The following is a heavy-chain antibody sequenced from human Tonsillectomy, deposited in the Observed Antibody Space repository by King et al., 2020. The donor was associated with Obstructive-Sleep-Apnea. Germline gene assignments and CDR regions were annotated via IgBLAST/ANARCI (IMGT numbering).Heavy chain of an antibody. CDR3: ARHHYYGSGGNPDF. Sequence: VQLQESGPGLVKPSETLSLTCTVSGGSISSYYWSWIRQPPGKGLEWLGYIYYNGNTYYSPSLKSRVTMSVDTSKKQFSLTLSSVTAADTAVYYCARHHYYGSGGNPDFWGQGTLVTVSS. D-gene: IGHD3-10*01. V-gene: IGHV4-59*08. CDR1: GGSISSYY. CDR2: IYYNGNT. J-gene: IGHJ4*02.